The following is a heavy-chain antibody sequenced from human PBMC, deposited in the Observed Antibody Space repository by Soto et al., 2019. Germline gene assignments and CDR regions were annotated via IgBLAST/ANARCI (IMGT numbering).Heavy chain of an antibody. J-gene: IGHJ6*03. CDR3: ARESGGATATLDYYYFYMDV. CDR2: INPNGGVT. V-gene: IGHV1-2*04. CDR1: GDTFNDYY. D-gene: IGHD5-12*01. Sequence: QVQLVQSGAEVKKPGASVTVSCRSSGDTFNDYYIHWVRQAPGQGLEWMGWINPNGGVTKYAQKFQGWVTMTTDTSIRTVYMQLSTLRSDDTAVYYCARESGGATATLDYYYFYMDVWGTGTTVTVSS.